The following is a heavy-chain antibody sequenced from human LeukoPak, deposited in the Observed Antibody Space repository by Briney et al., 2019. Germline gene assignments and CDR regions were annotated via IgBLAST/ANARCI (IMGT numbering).Heavy chain of an antibody. J-gene: IGHJ4*02. V-gene: IGHV5-51*01. CDR2: IYPGDSDT. Sequence: GESLKISCKGSGYSLTSYWIGWVRQMPGKGLGWMGIIYPGDSDTRYSPSFQGQVTISADKSISTAYLQWSSLKASDTAMYYCARLFLPYYYDSSGYYEFDYWGQGTLVTVSS. D-gene: IGHD3-22*01. CDR1: GYSLTSYW. CDR3: ARLFLPYYYDSSGYYEFDY.